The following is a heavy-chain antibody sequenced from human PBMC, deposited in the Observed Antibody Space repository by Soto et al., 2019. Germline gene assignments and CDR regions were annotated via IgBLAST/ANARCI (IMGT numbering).Heavy chain of an antibody. CDR3: AKDRLSWYYYDSSGYFSAFDI. Sequence: GGSLRLSCAASGFTFSSYAMSWVRQAPGKGLEWVSAISGSGGSTYYADSVKGRFTISRDNSKNTLYLQMNSLRAEDTAVYYCAKDRLSWYYYDSSGYFSAFDIWGQGTMVTVSS. V-gene: IGHV3-23*01. J-gene: IGHJ3*02. CDR1: GFTFSSYA. CDR2: ISGSGGST. D-gene: IGHD3-22*01.